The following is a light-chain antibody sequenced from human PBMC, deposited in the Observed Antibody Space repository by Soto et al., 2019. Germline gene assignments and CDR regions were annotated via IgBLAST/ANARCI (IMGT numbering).Light chain of an antibody. CDR3: MQALQTPRT. V-gene: IGKV2-28*01. CDR1: QSLLHSNGYNY. J-gene: IGKJ1*01. Sequence: DIVMTQSTLSLPVTPGEPASISCRSSQSLLHSNGYNYLDWYLQKPGQSPQLLIYLGSNRASGVPDRFSGSGSGTDFTLKISRVEAEDVGVYYCMQALQTPRTFGQGTKEDIK. CDR2: LGS.